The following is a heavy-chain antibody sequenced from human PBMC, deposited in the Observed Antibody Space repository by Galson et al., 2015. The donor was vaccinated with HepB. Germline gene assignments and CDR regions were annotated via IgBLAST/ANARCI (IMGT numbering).Heavy chain of an antibody. CDR1: GYSFSTYW. CDR2: IYPSDPDA. Sequence: QSGAEVKRPGESLKISCKGSGYSFSTYWIGWVRQMPGKGLEWMGIIYPSDPDARYSPSFQGQVTMSIDRSTNTAYLQWSSLRASDTAIYYCARYCGGSTCNVYYGLDVWGQGTTVTVSS. D-gene: IGHD2-21*01. J-gene: IGHJ6*02. CDR3: ARYCGGSTCNVYYGLDV. V-gene: IGHV5-51*01.